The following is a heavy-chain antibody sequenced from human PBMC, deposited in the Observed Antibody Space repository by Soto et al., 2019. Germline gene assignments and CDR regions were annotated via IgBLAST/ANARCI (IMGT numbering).Heavy chain of an antibody. J-gene: IGHJ6*02. CDR2: INPSGGST. CDR1: RYTFTSYY. Sequence: QVQLVQSGAEVKKPGASVKVSCKASRYTFTSYYMHWVRQAPGQGLEWMGIINPSGGSTSYAQKFQGRVTMTRDTSTSTVYMELSSLRSEDTAVYYCARSGCTNGVCYTYYYYGMDVWGQGTTVTVSS. CDR3: ARSGCTNGVCYTYYYYGMDV. V-gene: IGHV1-46*01. D-gene: IGHD2-8*01.